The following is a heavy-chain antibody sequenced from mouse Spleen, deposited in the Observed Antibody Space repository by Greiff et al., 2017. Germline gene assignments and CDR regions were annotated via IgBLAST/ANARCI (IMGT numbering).Heavy chain of an antibody. J-gene: IGHJ3*01. CDR1: GYTFTSYW. D-gene: IGHD2-4*01. V-gene: IGHV1S22*01. CDR2: IYPGSGST. Sequence: LKESGSELVRPGASVKLSCKASGYTFTSYWMHWVKQRPGQGLEWIGNIYPGSGSTNYDEKFKSKATLTVDTSSSTAYMQLSSLTSEDSAVYYCTRGGLRLAYWGQGTLVTVSA. CDR3: TRGGLRLAY.